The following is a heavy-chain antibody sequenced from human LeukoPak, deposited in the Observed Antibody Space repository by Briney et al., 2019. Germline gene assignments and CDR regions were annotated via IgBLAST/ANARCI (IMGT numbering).Heavy chain of an antibody. Sequence: SETLSLTCTVSGGSTSSYYWSWIRQPAGKGLEWIGRIYTSGSTNYNPSLKSRVTMSVDTSKNQFSLKLSSVTAADTAVYYCARDKPYYYGSGSFQYYFDYWGQGTLVTVSS. CDR2: IYTSGST. V-gene: IGHV4-4*07. J-gene: IGHJ4*02. D-gene: IGHD3-10*01. CDR3: ARDKPYYYGSGSFQYYFDY. CDR1: GGSTSSYY.